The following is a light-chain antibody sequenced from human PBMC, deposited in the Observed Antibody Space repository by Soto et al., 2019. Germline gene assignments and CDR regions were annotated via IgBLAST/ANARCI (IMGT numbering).Light chain of an antibody. CDR2: GAS. Sequence: VIMQKPATLHLSPGARPILSFRASQIVGRNLVWYQYKPGQAPRLLIYGASTRATGIAARFSGSGSGTEFTLTISSLQSEDFAVYYCQQYYHWLTFGGGTNVDI. V-gene: IGKV3-15*01. J-gene: IGKJ4*01. CDR3: QQYYHWLT. CDR1: QIVGRN.